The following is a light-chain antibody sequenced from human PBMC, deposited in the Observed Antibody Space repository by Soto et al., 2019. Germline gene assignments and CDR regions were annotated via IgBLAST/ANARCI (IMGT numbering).Light chain of an antibody. J-gene: IGKJ5*01. V-gene: IGKV1-39*01. CDR2: AAS. CDR3: QQSYITPQIT. Sequence: DIQVTQSPSSLSASVGDRVTITCRASQSISSYLNWYQQKPGKAPKLLIYAASSLQSGVPSRFSGSGSGTDFTLTISSLQPEDFATYYCQQSYITPQITFGQGTRLEIK. CDR1: QSISSY.